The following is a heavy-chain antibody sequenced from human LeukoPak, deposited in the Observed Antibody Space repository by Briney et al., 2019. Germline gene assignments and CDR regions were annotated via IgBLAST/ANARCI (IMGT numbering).Heavy chain of an antibody. Sequence: SETLSLTCAVYGGSFSGYYWSWIRQPPGKGLEWIGEINHSGSTNYNPSLKSRVTISVDTSKNQFSLKLSSVTAADTAVYYCARCAMVRGVIRPKSNYYGMDVWGQGTTVTVSS. D-gene: IGHD3-10*01. CDR3: ARCAMVRGVIRPKSNYYGMDV. CDR2: INHSGST. J-gene: IGHJ6*02. V-gene: IGHV4-34*01. CDR1: GGSFSGYY.